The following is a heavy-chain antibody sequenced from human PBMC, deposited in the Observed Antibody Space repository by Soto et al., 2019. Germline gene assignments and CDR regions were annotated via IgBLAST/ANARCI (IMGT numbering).Heavy chain of an antibody. J-gene: IGHJ4*02. Sequence: VSGPTLVNPTQTLTLTCTFSGFSLSSLGLGVGWIRQPPGKALEWLALIYWDDNKHYSPSLKSRLSITKDTSKNQVVLTMTNMDPVDTGTYYCVHPHMVTTLQYWGQGALVTIST. CDR3: VHPHMVTTLQY. CDR2: IYWDDNK. D-gene: IGHD4-17*01. CDR1: GFSLSSLGLG. V-gene: IGHV2-5*02.